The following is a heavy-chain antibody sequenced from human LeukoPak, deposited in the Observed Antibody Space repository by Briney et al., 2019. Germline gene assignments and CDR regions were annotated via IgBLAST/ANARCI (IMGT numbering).Heavy chain of an antibody. J-gene: IGHJ6*02. CDR1: GGTFSSYA. CDR3: ARAPICSGGSCYDYYYGMDV. Sequence: GASVKVSCKASGGTFSSYAISWVRQAPGQGLEWMGGIIPIFGTANYAQKFQGRVTITADESTSTAYMELSSLRSEDTAVYYCARAPICSGGSCYDYYYGMDVWGQGTTVTVPS. V-gene: IGHV1-69*13. D-gene: IGHD2-15*01. CDR2: IIPIFGTA.